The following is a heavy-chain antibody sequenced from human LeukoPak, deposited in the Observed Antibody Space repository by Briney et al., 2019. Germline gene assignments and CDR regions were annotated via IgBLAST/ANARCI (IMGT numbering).Heavy chain of an antibody. V-gene: IGHV4-38-2*02. CDR1: GYSISSGYY. J-gene: IGHJ4*02. CDR3: ARDPGVAAAGWNFDY. Sequence: KPSETLSLTCTVSGYSISSGYYWGWIRQPPGKGLEWIGSIYHSGSTYYNPSLKSRVTISVDTSKNQFSLKLSSVTAADTAVYYCARDPGVAAAGWNFDYWGQGTLVTVSS. CDR2: IYHSGST. D-gene: IGHD6-13*01.